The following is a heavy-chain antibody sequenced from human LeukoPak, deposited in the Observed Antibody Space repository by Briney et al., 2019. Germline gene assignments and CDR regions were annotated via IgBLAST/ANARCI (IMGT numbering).Heavy chain of an antibody. CDR1: GFTFGDYL. J-gene: IGHJ4*02. D-gene: IGHD6-19*01. V-gene: IGHV3-49*03. Sequence: GGSLRLSCTASGFTFGDYLMSWFRQAPGKGLEGIGFISGGTKEYAASVKGSFTISRDDSTSIAYLQMTSLTTEDTAVYYCSRGSGWLSVYWGQGTLVTVSS. CDR3: SRGSGWLSVY. CDR2: ISGGTK.